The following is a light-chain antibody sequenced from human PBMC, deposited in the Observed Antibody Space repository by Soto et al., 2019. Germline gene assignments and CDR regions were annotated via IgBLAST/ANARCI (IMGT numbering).Light chain of an antibody. J-gene: IGKJ1*01. CDR3: QQYYTPPWT. CDR2: WAT. Sequence: DIVTTQSPDSLTVSLGERATVNCKSSQSVLYSSKDKNYLAWYQQKPGQPPRLLIYWATSRDSGVPDRFSGSGSGTDFTLTISSLQADDVAVYYCQQYYTPPWTFGQGTKVEIK. CDR1: QSVLYSSKDKNY. V-gene: IGKV4-1*01.